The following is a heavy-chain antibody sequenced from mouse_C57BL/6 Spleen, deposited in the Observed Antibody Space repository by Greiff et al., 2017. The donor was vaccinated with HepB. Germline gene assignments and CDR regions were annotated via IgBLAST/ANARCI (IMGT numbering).Heavy chain of an antibody. Sequence: QVQLQQSGAELVKPGASVKISCKASGYAFSSYWMNWVKQRPGKGLEWIGQIYPGDGDTNYNGKFKGKATLTADKSSSTAYMQLSSLTSEDAAVYFCAKEEGSHGYGDAMDYWGQGTSVTVSS. CDR3: AKEEGSHGYGDAMDY. CDR2: IYPGDGDT. D-gene: IGHD2-2*01. V-gene: IGHV1-80*01. J-gene: IGHJ4*01. CDR1: GYAFSSYW.